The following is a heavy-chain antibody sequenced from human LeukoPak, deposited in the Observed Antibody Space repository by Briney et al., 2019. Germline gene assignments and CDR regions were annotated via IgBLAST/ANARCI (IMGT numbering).Heavy chain of an antibody. CDR2: IYYSGST. Sequence: PSETPSLTCSVFDGSISNYYWSWIRQPPGKGLGWIGYIYYSGSTNYNPSLKSRVTISVDTSKNQFSLKLSSVTAADTAVYYCARHGDSSGRGFDYWGQGTLVTVSS. J-gene: IGHJ4*02. D-gene: IGHD3-22*01. CDR3: ARHGDSSGRGFDY. CDR1: DGSISNYY. V-gene: IGHV4-59*08.